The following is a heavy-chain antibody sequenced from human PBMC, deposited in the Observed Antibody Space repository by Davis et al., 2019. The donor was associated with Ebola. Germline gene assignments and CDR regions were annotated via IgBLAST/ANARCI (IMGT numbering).Heavy chain of an antibody. Sequence: GESLKISCAASGFTFSSYAMHWVRQAPGKGLEWVAVISYDGSNKYYADSLKGRFTISRDNSKNTLYLQMNSLRAEDTAVYYCASSTGNYYYYGMDVWGQGTTVTVSS. CDR1: GFTFSSYA. CDR3: ASSTGNYYYYGMDV. V-gene: IGHV3-30-3*01. D-gene: IGHD2-2*01. J-gene: IGHJ6*02. CDR2: ISYDGSNK.